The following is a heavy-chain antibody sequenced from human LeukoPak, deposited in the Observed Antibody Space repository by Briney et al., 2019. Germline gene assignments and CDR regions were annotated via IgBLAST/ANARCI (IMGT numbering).Heavy chain of an antibody. D-gene: IGHD3-10*01. CDR1: GDSISTYY. Sequence: SEALSLTCTVSGDSISTYYWSWIRQPRGKGLEWIGFVYYIEVTNYNPSLKSRVTMPVDTSQNQFSLKVTSVTAADTAVYYCARSGGRLMPDDAFNLWGQGTMVSVSS. J-gene: IGHJ3*01. CDR2: VYYIEVT. CDR3: ARSGGRLMPDDAFNL. V-gene: IGHV4-59*01.